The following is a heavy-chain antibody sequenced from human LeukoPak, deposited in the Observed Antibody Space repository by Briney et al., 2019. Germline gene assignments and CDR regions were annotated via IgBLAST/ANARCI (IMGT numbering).Heavy chain of an antibody. CDR2: INPDGSST. V-gene: IGHV3-74*01. J-gene: IGHJ4*02. D-gene: IGHD2-21*02. CDR1: GFTFSSSW. CDR3: ARGVGGDRDY. Sequence: PGGSLRLSCAASGFTFSSSWMHWARQAPGKGLVWVSRINPDGSSTSHADSVKGRFTISRDNAKDTVYLQMNSLRAEDTAVYYCARGVGGDRDYWGQGTLVTVSS.